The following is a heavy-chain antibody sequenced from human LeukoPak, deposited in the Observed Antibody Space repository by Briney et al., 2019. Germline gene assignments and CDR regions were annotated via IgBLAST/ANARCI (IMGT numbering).Heavy chain of an antibody. J-gene: IGHJ4*02. CDR1: GGSISSGGYY. V-gene: IGHV4-31*03. D-gene: IGHD3-10*01. Sequence: NSSETLSLTCTVSGGSISSGGYYWSWIRQHPGKGLEWIGYIYYSGSTYYNPSLKSRATISVDTSRNQFSLKLTSVTAADTAVYYCARAPELFYFDYWDQGTLVPVSS. CDR3: ARAPELFYFDY. CDR2: IYYSGST.